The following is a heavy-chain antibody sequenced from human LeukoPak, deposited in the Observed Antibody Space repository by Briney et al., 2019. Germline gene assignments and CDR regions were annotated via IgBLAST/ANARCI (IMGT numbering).Heavy chain of an antibody. CDR1: GFTFSSYG. J-gene: IGHJ4*02. V-gene: IGHV3-33*06. Sequence: PGRSLRLSCAASGFTFSSYGMHWVRQAPGKGLEWVAVIWYDGSNKYYADSVKGRFTIYRDNSKNTLYLQMNSLRAEDTAVYYCAKDPNYGSGSYYGYWGQGTLVTVSS. CDR2: IWYDGSNK. CDR3: AKDPNYGSGSYYGY. D-gene: IGHD3-10*01.